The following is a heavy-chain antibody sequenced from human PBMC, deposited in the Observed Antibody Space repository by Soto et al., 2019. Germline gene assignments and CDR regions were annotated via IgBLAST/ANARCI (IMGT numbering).Heavy chain of an antibody. Sequence: QITLKESGPTLVNPTQTLTLTCTFSGFSISTSGVGVGWIRPPPGKALEWLAFTYWDDDNRYNPSLRSRLTVAKDTSKSLVVLLMTSVDPVDTATYYCAHRRGGYNWDDGYFDFWGQGTLVTVSS. CDR2: TYWDDDN. V-gene: IGHV2-5*02. CDR1: GFSISTSGVG. J-gene: IGHJ4*02. CDR3: AHRRGGYNWDDGYFDF. D-gene: IGHD1-1*01.